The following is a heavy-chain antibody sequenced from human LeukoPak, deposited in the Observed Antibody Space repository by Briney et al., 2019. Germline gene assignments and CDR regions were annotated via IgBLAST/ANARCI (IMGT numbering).Heavy chain of an antibody. CDR1: GFTFSSYW. CDR3: ARDGAYYDFWSGYYPTDYFDY. D-gene: IGHD3-3*01. V-gene: IGHV3-7*01. Sequence: GGSLRLSCAASGFTFSSYWMSWVRQAPRKGLEWVANIKQDGSEKYYVDSVKGRFTISRDNAKNSLYLQMNSLRAEDTAVYYCARDGAYYDFWSGYYPTDYFDYWGQGTLVTVSS. J-gene: IGHJ4*02. CDR2: IKQDGSEK.